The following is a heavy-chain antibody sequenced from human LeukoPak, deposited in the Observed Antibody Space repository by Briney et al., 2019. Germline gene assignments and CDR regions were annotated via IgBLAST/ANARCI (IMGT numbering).Heavy chain of an antibody. CDR3: ARVSEDYYDSSGYYPFDY. J-gene: IGHJ4*02. Sequence: ASVKVSCKASGGTFSSYAISWVRQAPGQGLEWMGRIFPIFGTANYAQKFQGRVTITTDESTSTAYMELSSLRSEDTAVYYCARVSEDYYDSSGYYPFDYWGQGTLVTVSS. CDR2: IFPIFGTA. CDR1: GGTFSSYA. V-gene: IGHV1-69*05. D-gene: IGHD3-22*01.